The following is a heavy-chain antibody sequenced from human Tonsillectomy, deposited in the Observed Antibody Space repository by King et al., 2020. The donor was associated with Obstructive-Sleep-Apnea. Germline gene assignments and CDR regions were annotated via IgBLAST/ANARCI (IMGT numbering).Heavy chain of an antibody. CDR2: IYHNGNP. Sequence: QLQESGPGLVKPSETLSLTCSVSGYSISTGYFWGWIRQPPGQGLEWIGSIYHNGNPYYNPSLERRVTISMDTSKNQFSLILRSVTAADTAVYFCARAFSPRYCTGGSCFRNWFDPWGQGTLVTVSS. CDR3: ARAFSPRYCTGGSCFRNWFDP. CDR1: GYSISTGYF. V-gene: IGHV4-38-2*02. J-gene: IGHJ5*02. D-gene: IGHD2-8*02.